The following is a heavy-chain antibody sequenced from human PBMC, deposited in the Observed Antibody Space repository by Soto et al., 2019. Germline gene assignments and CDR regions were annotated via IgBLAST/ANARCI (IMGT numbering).Heavy chain of an antibody. CDR3: ATYYYDSSGYYYFDY. CDR1: GYTLTELS. J-gene: IGHJ4*02. Sequence: GASVKVSCKVSGYTLTELSMHWVRQAPGKGLEWMGGFDPEDGETIYAQKFQGRVTMTEDTSTDTAYMELSSLRSEDTAVYYCATYYYDSSGYYYFDYWGQGTLVTVSS. CDR2: FDPEDGET. D-gene: IGHD3-22*01. V-gene: IGHV1-24*01.